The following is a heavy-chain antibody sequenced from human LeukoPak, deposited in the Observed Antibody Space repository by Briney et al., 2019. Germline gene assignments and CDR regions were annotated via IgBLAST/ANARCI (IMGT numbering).Heavy chain of an antibody. CDR3: ASMVLVRGVIISYFDY. V-gene: IGHV4-31*03. CDR2: IYYSGST. CDR1: GGSISSGVYY. J-gene: IGHJ4*02. D-gene: IGHD3-10*01. Sequence: SQTLSLTCTVSGGSISSGVYYWSWIRQHPGKGLEWFGYIYYSGSTYYNPSLKSRVTISVDTSKNQFSLKLSSVTAADTAVYYCASMVLVRGVIISYFDYWGQGTLVTVSS.